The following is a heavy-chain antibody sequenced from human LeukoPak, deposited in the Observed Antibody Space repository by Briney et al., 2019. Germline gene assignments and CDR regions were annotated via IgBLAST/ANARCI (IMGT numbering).Heavy chain of an antibody. Sequence: SETLSLTCTVSGGSISSYYWSWIRQPAGKGLEWIGRIYASGGTNYNPSLKSRLTISVDKSKNQFSLRLSSVTAADTAVYYCARSVGYCSSASCYVNWFDPWGQGDRVSVSS. D-gene: IGHD2-2*01. CDR2: IYASGGT. CDR3: ARSVGYCSSASCYVNWFDP. CDR1: GGSISSYY. J-gene: IGHJ5*02. V-gene: IGHV4-4*07.